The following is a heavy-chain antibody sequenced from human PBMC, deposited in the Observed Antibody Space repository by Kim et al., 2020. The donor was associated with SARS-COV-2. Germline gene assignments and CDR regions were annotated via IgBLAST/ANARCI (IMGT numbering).Heavy chain of an antibody. CDR2: DGGTA. J-gene: IGHJ4*02. V-gene: IGHV3-15*01. CDR3: TTVSMR. Sequence: DGGTADYAAPAKGRFTISRDDSKNTLYLQMNSLKSEDAGVYYCTTVSMRWGQGTLVTVSS. D-gene: IGHD2-2*01.